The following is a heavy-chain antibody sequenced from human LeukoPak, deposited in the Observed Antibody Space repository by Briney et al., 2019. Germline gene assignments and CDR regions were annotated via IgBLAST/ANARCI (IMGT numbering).Heavy chain of an antibody. CDR2: IYNGGST. D-gene: IGHD6-19*01. Sequence: GGSLRLSCAASGFSVSSYYMAWVRQAPGKGLEWVSVIYNGGSTKYGDSVQDRFTISRDKSKNTLHLQMNSLRAEDTALYYCARASRWLAFDDWGQGALVTVSA. J-gene: IGHJ4*02. CDR3: ARASRWLAFDD. CDR1: GFSVSSYY. V-gene: IGHV3-66*01.